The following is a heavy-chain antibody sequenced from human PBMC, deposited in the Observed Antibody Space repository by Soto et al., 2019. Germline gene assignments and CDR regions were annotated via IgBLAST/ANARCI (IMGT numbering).Heavy chain of an antibody. V-gene: IGHV4-38-2*01. J-gene: IGHJ5*02. D-gene: IGHD6-19*01. CDR1: GYSISIGYY. CDR2: IYHSGST. CDR3: ARGALGAVAGRWFDH. Sequence: PSDTLSITCAVSGYSISIGYYWGWIRQPPGKGLEWIGSIYHSGSTYYNPSLKSRVTISVDTSKNQFSLKLSSVTAADTAVYYRARGALGAVAGRWFDHWGQGTLVTVSS.